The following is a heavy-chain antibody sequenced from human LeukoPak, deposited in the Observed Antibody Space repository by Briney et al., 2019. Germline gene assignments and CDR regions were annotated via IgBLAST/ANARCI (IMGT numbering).Heavy chain of an antibody. Sequence: GASVKVSCKTSGYTFTGYYMHWVRQAPGQGLEWMGWINPKSGGTSYPQKFQGRVSMTRDTSISTAYMELSRLRSDDTAVYYCVPSNNFYYFDSWGQGTLVTVSS. D-gene: IGHD1-1*01. CDR3: VPSNNFYYFDS. CDR2: INPKSGGT. J-gene: IGHJ4*02. CDR1: GYTFTGYY. V-gene: IGHV1-2*02.